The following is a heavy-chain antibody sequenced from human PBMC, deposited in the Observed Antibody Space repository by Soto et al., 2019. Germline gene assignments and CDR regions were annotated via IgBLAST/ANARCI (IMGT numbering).Heavy chain of an antibody. CDR2: INHSGST. CDR3: ARLAAARYYYYYGMDV. J-gene: IGHJ6*02. CDR1: GGSFSCYY. Sequence: SETLSLTCAVYGGSFSCYYWSWIRQPPGKGLEWIGEINHSGSTNYNPSLKSRVTISVDTSKNQFSLKLSSVTAADTAVYYCARLAAARYYYYYGMDVWGQGTTVTVSS. D-gene: IGHD6-13*01. V-gene: IGHV4-34*01.